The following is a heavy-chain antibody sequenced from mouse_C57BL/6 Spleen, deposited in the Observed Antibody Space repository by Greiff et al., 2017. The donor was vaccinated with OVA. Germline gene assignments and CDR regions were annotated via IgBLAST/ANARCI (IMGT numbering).Heavy chain of an antibody. J-gene: IGHJ2*01. CDR3: AREGYPPFGY. V-gene: IGHV1-82*01. Sequence: QVQLQQSGPELVKPGASVKISCKASGYAFSSSWMNWVKQRPGKGLEWIGRIYPGDGDTNYNGKFKGKATLTADKSSSTAYMQLSSLTSEDSAVYFCAREGYPPFGYWGQGTTLTVSS. CDR2: IYPGDGDT. CDR1: GYAFSSSW. D-gene: IGHD2-2*01.